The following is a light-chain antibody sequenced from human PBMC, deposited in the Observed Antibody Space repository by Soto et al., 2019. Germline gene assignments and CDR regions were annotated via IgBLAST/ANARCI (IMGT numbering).Light chain of an antibody. Sequence: QSALTQPASVSGSPGQSITISCTGTSSDGGSHKLVSWYQQHPGQAPQLMIYEVSKRPLGVSARFSAAKASNPASLTIPGAQDEDEADYYCCSYGGSSAVFGGGAQLTVL. CDR2: EVS. J-gene: IGLJ7*01. CDR1: SSDGGSHKL. V-gene: IGLV2-23*02. CDR3: CSYGGSSAV.